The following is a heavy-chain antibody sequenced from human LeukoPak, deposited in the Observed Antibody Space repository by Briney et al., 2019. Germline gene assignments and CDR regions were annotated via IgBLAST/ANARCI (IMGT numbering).Heavy chain of an antibody. Sequence: ASVKVSCKASGYTFTSYGISWVRQAPGQGLEWMGWISAYNGNTNYAQKLQGRVTMTTDTSTITAYMELRSLRSDDTAVYYCARRSAAAGINWFDPWGQGTLVTVSS. CDR2: ISAYNGNT. V-gene: IGHV1-18*01. CDR3: ARRSAAAGINWFDP. J-gene: IGHJ5*02. D-gene: IGHD6-13*01. CDR1: GYTFTSYG.